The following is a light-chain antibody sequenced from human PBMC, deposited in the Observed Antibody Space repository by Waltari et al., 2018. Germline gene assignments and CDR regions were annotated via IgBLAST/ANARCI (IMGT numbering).Light chain of an antibody. CDR3: QHYVSLPVT. CDR1: QSVSRT. V-gene: IGKV3-20*01. CDR2: GAS. J-gene: IGKJ1*01. Sequence: EIVLTQSPGTLSLSPGERATLSCGASQSVSRTLAWYQQNPGQAPRLLIYGASNRATGIPDRFSGSGSGTDFCLIISRLGPEDFAVYYCQHYVSLPVTFGQGTKVEIK.